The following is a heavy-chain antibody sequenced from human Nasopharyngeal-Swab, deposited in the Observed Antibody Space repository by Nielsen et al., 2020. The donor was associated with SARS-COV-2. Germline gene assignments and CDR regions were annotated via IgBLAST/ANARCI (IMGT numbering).Heavy chain of an antibody. Sequence: GGSLRLSCAASGFTFSAYEMNWVRQAPGKGLEWVSYISSSGSTINYADSVKGRFTISRDNAKNLLYLQMNSLRAEDTAVYYCASMDYYDNSGYFYDADYWGQGTQVTVSS. CDR3: ASMDYYDNSGYFYDADY. D-gene: IGHD3-22*01. V-gene: IGHV3-48*03. CDR1: GFTFSAYE. CDR2: ISSSGSTI. J-gene: IGHJ4*02.